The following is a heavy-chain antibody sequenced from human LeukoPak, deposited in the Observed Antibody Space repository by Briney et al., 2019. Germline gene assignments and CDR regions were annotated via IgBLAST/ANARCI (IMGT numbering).Heavy chain of an antibody. CDR2: ISAYNGNT. CDR1: GYTFTSYG. CDR3: ARAGSMPQDTAMVYSYYYYYMDV. Sequence: ASVKVSCKASGYTFTSYGISWVRRAPGQGLEWMGWISAYNGNTNYAQKLQGRVTMTTDTSTSTAYMELRSLRSDDTAVYYCARAGSMPQDTAMVYSYYYYYMDVWGKGTTVTVSS. J-gene: IGHJ6*03. D-gene: IGHD5-18*01. V-gene: IGHV1-18*01.